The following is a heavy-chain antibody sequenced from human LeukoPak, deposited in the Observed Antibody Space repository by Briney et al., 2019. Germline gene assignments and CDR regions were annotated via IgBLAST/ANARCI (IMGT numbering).Heavy chain of an antibody. D-gene: IGHD6-13*01. CDR3: AREAAAGWIDY. V-gene: IGHV1-18*01. CDR2: INADNGNT. J-gene: IGHJ4*02. CDR1: GYSFTTYG. Sequence: GASVKVSCKASGYSFTTYGISWVRQAPGQGLEWMGWINADNGNTNHAQKFQGRVATTTDTSTSTAYMELRGLRSDDAAVYYCAREAAAGWIDYWGQGTLVTVSS.